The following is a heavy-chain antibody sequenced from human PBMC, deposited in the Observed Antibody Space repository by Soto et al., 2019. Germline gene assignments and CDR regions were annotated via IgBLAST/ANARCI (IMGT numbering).Heavy chain of an antibody. Sequence: VQLVESGGGLVQPGGSLRLSCAASGFTFSNDWMHWVRQAAWKGLVWVSRINMDGSSTNYADSVKGRFTISRDNAKNTLYLQMNSLRVDDTAIYFCARGPRGVYGNDYWGQGALVTVSS. J-gene: IGHJ4*02. CDR2: INMDGSST. D-gene: IGHD2-8*02. V-gene: IGHV3-74*01. CDR1: GFTFSNDW. CDR3: ARGPRGVYGNDY.